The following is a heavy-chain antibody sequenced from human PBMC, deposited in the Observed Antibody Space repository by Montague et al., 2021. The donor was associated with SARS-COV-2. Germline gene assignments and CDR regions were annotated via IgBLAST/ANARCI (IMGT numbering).Heavy chain of an antibody. V-gene: IGHV4-38-2*02. CDR3: ASSDNVLLTATVYFQH. J-gene: IGHJ1*01. Sequence: SETLSLTCTVSGYSINRGYYWGWIRQSPGQGLGWVGSVYHSGSTSYNPSLRSRVTISVHTSKRRFSLKLNSVTAADTAVYYCASSDNVLLTATVYFQHWGQGTLVTVSS. CDR1: GYSINRGYY. D-gene: IGHD2-21*02. CDR2: VYHSGST.